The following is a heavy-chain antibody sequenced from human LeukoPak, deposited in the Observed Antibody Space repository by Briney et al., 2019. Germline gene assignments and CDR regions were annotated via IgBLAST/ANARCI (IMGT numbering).Heavy chain of an antibody. Sequence: PGGSLRLSCAASGFTFSAYWMRWVRQAPGKGLEWVASIKEDGSEKYYADSVKGRFTISRDNSKNTLYLQMNSLRAEDTAVYYCAKGKYSGYDEYYYYMDVWGKGTTVTVSS. J-gene: IGHJ6*03. V-gene: IGHV3-7*01. CDR1: GFTFSAYW. D-gene: IGHD5-12*01. CDR3: AKGKYSGYDEYYYYMDV. CDR2: IKEDGSEK.